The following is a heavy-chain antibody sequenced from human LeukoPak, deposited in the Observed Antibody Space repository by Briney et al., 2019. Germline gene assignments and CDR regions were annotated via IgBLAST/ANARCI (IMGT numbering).Heavy chain of an antibody. J-gene: IGHJ4*02. CDR2: ISAYNGNT. Sequence: GASVKVSCKASGYTFTSYGISWVRQAPGQGLEWMGWISAYNGNTKYSQEFQGRVTITRDTSASTAYMELSSLRSEDMAVYYCARGGSGWYYLFDYWGQGTLVTVSS. D-gene: IGHD6-19*01. CDR3: ARGGSGWYYLFDY. V-gene: IGHV1-18*03. CDR1: GYTFTSYG.